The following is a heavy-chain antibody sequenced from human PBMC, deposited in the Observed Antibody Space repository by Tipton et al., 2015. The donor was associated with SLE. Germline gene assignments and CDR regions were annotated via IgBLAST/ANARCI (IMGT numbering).Heavy chain of an antibody. CDR3: ARVGYCTGGVCPPYFDY. V-gene: IGHV1-18*01. D-gene: IGHD2-8*02. CDR1: GYPFSSYG. Sequence: QLVQSGAEMKKPGASVKVSCKASGYPFSSYGLSWVRQAPGQGLEWMGWISAYDGKTNYGQKFKGRVTMTTDTSTRTAYMELRSLRSDDTAVYYCARVGYCTGGVCPPYFDYWGQGSRITVSS. CDR2: ISAYDGKT. J-gene: IGHJ4*02.